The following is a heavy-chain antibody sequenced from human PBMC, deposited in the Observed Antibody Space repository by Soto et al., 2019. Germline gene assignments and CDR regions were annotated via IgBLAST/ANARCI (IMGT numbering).Heavy chain of an antibody. Sequence: PSETLSLTCEVYGGSFSGYYWGWIRQPPGKGLEWLGEINYTGGTNYNPSLKSRITISVDTSNNQFSLRLNSVTAADTAVYYCARIRYQLPSSVVWFDPWGQGALVTVSS. J-gene: IGHJ5*02. D-gene: IGHD2-2*01. CDR3: ARIRYQLPSSVVWFDP. CDR2: INYTGGT. CDR1: GGSFSGYY. V-gene: IGHV4-34*01.